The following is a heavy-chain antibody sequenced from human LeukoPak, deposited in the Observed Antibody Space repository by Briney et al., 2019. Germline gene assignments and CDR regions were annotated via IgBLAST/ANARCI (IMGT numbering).Heavy chain of an antibody. CDR1: GGSISSSSYY. J-gene: IGHJ4*02. V-gene: IGHV4-39*01. CDR2: IYYSGST. Sequence: SETLSLTCTVSGGSISSSSYYWGWIRQPPGKGLEWIGSIYYSGSTYYNPSLRSRVTISVDTSKNQFSLKLSSVTAADTAVYYCARVRNYDFWSGPTPKYYFDYWGQGTLVTVSS. CDR3: ARVRNYDFWSGPTPKYYFDY. D-gene: IGHD3-3*01.